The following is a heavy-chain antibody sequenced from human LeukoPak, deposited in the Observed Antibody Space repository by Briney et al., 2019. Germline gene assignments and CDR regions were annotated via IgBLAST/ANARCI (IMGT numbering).Heavy chain of an antibody. J-gene: IGHJ4*02. Sequence: GGSLRLSCAASGFTFSSYWMHWVRQAPGKGLEWVSSISSTSSYIYYADSVKGRFTISRDNAKNSLYLQMNSLRAEDTAVYYCAREGAAVSRDFDYWGQGTLVTVSS. D-gene: IGHD6-13*01. CDR2: ISSTSSYI. V-gene: IGHV3-21*01. CDR3: AREGAAVSRDFDY. CDR1: GFTFSSYW.